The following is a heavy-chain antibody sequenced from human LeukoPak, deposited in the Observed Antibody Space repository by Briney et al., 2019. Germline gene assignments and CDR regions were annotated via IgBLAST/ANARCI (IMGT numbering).Heavy chain of an antibody. CDR1: GGTFSSYA. D-gene: IGHD4-17*01. J-gene: IGHJ5*02. V-gene: IGHV1-69*01. Sequence: APVKVSCKASGGTFSSYAISWVRQAPGQGLEWMGGIIPIFVTANYAHKFQGRGTITADESTSTAYMELSSLRSEDTAVYYCVMTTEKNNWFDPWGQGTLVTVSS. CDR2: IIPIFVTA. CDR3: VMTTEKNNWFDP.